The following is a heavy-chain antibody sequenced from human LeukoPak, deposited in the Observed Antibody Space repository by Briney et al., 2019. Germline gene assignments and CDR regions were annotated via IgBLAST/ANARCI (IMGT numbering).Heavy chain of an antibody. J-gene: IGHJ4*02. D-gene: IGHD5-12*01. V-gene: IGHV1-46*01. CDR3: ARDRKWLRFLDY. CDR1: GYTFTSYY. Sequence: GASVKVSCKASGYTFTSYYMHWVRQAPGQGLEWMGIINPSGGSTSYAQKFQGRVTMTRDTSISTAYMELSRLRSDDTAVYYCARDRKWLRFLDYWGQGTLVTVSS. CDR2: INPSGGST.